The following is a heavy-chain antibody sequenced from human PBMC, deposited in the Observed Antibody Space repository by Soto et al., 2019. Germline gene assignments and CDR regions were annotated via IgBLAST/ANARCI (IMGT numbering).Heavy chain of an antibody. V-gene: IGHV4-34*01. D-gene: IGHD3-10*01. Sequence: QVQLQQWGAGLLKPSETLSLTCAVYGGSFSGYWNWIRQPPGKGLEWVGEIDHSGRTKYNPSLKSRVTISVDTSKNQFSLRLISVTAADTAMYYCALWSGDLNNYFDPWGQGTLVTVSS. J-gene: IGHJ5*02. CDR1: GGSFSGY. CDR3: ALWSGDLNNYFDP. CDR2: IDHSGRT.